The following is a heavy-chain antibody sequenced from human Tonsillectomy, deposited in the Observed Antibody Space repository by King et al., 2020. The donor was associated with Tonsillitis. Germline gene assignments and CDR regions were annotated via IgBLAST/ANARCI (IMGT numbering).Heavy chain of an antibody. CDR1: GFTFNSYV. CDR2: ISNDGNEI. V-gene: IGHV3-30*04. D-gene: IGHD5-12*01. J-gene: IGHJ4*02. CDR3: ARGSGFLAATIENY. Sequence: HVQLVESGGGVVQPGRSLRLSCVASGFTFNSYVIHWVRQAPDKGLEWVAVISNDGNEIYFGDSVKGRFTISRDNSKNTVFLQMDSLRPEDTAVYFCARGSGFLAATIENYWGQGTSVTVSS.